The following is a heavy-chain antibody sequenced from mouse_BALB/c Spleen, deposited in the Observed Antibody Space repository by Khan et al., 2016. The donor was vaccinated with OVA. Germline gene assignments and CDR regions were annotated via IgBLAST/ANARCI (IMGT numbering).Heavy chain of an antibody. CDR1: GFTFSSYT. J-gene: IGHJ1*01. CDR2: INRGGTYT. V-gene: IGHV5-6-4*01. D-gene: IGHD2-4*01. Sequence: EVELVESGGGLVKPGGYLKLSCAASGFTFSSYTMSWVRQTPEKRLEWVATINRGGTYTYYPDSVKGRFTISRDNAKNTLYLPMSSLKSEDTAMYYCTRDDNDAHWYFDVWGAGTTVTVSS. CDR3: TRDDNDAHWYFDV.